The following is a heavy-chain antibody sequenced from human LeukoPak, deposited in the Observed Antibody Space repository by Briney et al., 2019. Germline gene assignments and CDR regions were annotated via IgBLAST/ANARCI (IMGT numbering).Heavy chain of an antibody. D-gene: IGHD2-2*01. V-gene: IGHV4-59*08. J-gene: IGHJ5*02. CDR1: GGSISSYY. Sequence: SETLSLTCTVSGGSISSYYWCWIRQPPGKGLEWIGYIYYSGSTNYNPSLKSRVTISVDTSKNQFSLKLSSVTAADTAVYYCARREGYCSSTSFPGGACWFDPWGQGTLVTVSS. CDR2: IYYSGST. CDR3: ARREGYCSSTSFPGGACWFDP.